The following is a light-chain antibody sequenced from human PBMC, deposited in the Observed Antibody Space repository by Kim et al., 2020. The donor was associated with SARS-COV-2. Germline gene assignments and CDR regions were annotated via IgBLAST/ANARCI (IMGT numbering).Light chain of an antibody. CDR2: AAS. Sequence: AVSPGETATLSCRASQSVSSNLVWYQQKPGQAPRLLIYAASTRATGIPARFIGAGSGTAFTLTIDSLQPEDFAIYYCQQYTKWPLFGPGTRVDIK. V-gene: IGKV3-15*01. CDR3: QQYTKWPL. J-gene: IGKJ3*01. CDR1: QSVSSN.